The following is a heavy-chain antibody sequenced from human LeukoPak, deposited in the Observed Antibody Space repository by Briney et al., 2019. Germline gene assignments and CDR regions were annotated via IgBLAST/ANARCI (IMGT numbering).Heavy chain of an antibody. D-gene: IGHD5-12*01. V-gene: IGHV1-2*02. CDR3: ARVVGGYIGRGAFDI. Sequence: AASVKVSCKASGYTFTSYGISWVRQAPGQGLEWMGWINPNSGGTNYAQKFQGRVTMTRDTSISTAYMELSRLRSDDTAVYYCARVVGGYIGRGAFDIWGQGTMVTVSS. J-gene: IGHJ3*02. CDR2: INPNSGGT. CDR1: GYTFTSYG.